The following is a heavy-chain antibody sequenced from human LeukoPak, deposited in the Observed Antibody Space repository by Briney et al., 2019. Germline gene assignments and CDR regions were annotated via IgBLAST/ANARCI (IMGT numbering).Heavy chain of an antibody. Sequence: GGSLRLSCAASGFTVSSNYMSWVRQAPGKGLEWVSVIYSGDNTYYADSVKGRFTSSRDNSKNTLYLQMNSLRAEDTAVYYCARDLADPFDYWGQGTLVTVSS. CDR2: IYSGDNT. V-gene: IGHV3-66*01. CDR3: ARDLADPFDY. CDR1: GFTVSSNY. J-gene: IGHJ4*02.